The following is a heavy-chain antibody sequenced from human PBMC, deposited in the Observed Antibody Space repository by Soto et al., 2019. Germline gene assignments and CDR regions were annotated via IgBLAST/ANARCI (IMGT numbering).Heavy chain of an antibody. V-gene: IGHV3-9*01. D-gene: IGHD3-9*01. Sequence: EVQLVESGGGLVQSGKSLRLSYAASGLTFDDYAMHWVRQAPGQDLAWVSGISWNSGSIGYADSVKGRFTISRDNAKNSLYLQMNRRGAGDTALYYCASGRCYDILTGYYPYFDYWGQGTLVTVSS. J-gene: IGHJ4*02. CDR1: GLTFDDYA. CDR2: ISWNSGSI. CDR3: ASGRCYDILTGYYPYFDY.